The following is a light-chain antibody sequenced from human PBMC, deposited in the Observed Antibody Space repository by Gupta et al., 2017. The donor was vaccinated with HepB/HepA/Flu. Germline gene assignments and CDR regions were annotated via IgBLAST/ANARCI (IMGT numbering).Light chain of an antibody. J-gene: IGLJ2*01. CDR1: NIGSKS. CDR2: YDS. V-gene: IGLV3-21*04. Sequence: SSVLTQPPSVTVAPGTTARITCGGNNIGSKSVHWYQQKPGQAPVLVIYYDSDRPSGIPERFSGSNSGNTATLTISGVEAGDEADYYCQVWDSSSDHVVFGGGTKLTVL. CDR3: QVWDSSSDHVV.